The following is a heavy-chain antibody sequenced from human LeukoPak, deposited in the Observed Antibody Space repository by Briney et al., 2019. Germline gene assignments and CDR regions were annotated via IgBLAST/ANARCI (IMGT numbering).Heavy chain of an antibody. D-gene: IGHD6-19*01. J-gene: IGHJ4*02. CDR3: AKYGGSGWVIDY. CDR2: IYYTGAT. Sequence: SSETLSLTCTVSGGSISSYYWTWIRQPPGKGLEWIGYIYYTGATSYNPSLKSRVTISVDTSKKQFSLKLTSVTAADTAVYYCAKYGGSGWVIDYWGQGTLVTVSS. V-gene: IGHV4-59*08. CDR1: GGSISSYY.